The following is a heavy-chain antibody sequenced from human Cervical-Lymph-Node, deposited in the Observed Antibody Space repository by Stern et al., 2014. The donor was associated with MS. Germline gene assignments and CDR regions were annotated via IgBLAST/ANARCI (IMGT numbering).Heavy chain of an antibody. CDR2: IKPSGDSE. CDR3: ASGTGSKRPTGNY. D-gene: IGHD3/OR15-3a*01. J-gene: IGHJ4*02. V-gene: IGHV1-46*01. CDR1: GYSFTSHY. Sequence: VQLVESGAEVKKPGASVKVSCKASGYSFTSHYMHWVRQPPGHGLEWVGIIKPSGDSESYAQKLQGRVTMTRDTSTSTVYMELSSLRSEDTAVYYCASGTGSKRPTGNYWGQGTLVTVSS.